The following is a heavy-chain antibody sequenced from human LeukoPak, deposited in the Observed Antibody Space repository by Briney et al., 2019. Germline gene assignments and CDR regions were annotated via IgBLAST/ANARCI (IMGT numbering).Heavy chain of an antibody. Sequence: SETLSLTCTVSGGSISSSSYYWGWIRQPPGKGLEWIGSIYYSGSTYYNPSLKSRVTISVDTSKNQFSLKLSSVTAADTAVYYCARRRRGYSGYDSGSWFDPWGQGTLVTVSS. CDR1: GGSISSSSYY. CDR3: ARRRRGYSGYDSGSWFDP. V-gene: IGHV4-39*07. D-gene: IGHD5-12*01. CDR2: IYYSGST. J-gene: IGHJ5*02.